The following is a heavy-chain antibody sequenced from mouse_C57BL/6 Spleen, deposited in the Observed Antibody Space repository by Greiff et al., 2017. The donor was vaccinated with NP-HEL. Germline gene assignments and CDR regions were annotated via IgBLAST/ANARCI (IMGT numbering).Heavy chain of an antibody. V-gene: IGHV1-64*01. CDR2: IHPNSGST. J-gene: IGHJ4*01. CDR3: ARRGLDYAMDY. Sequence: VQLQQPGAELVKPGASVKLSCKASGYTFTSYWMHWVKQRPGQGLEWIGMIHPNSGSTNYNEKFKSKATLTVDKSSSTAYMQLSSLTSEDSAVYYCARRGLDYAMDYWGQGTSVTVSS. CDR1: GYTFTSYW.